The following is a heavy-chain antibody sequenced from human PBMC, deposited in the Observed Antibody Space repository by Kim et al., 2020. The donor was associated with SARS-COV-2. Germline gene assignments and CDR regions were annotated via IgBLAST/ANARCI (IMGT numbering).Heavy chain of an antibody. CDR1: GFTFIHYT. CDR3: AKETRHASLDP. Sequence: GGSLRLSCAVSGFTFIHYTMHWVRQAPGKGLEWVALISYDGSSQWYADSVKGRFTISRDNSKNTLFLQMNSLRPEDTAVYYCAKETRHASLDPWGQGPRVSVSS. J-gene: IGHJ5*02. CDR2: ISYDGSSQ. V-gene: IGHV3-30*18.